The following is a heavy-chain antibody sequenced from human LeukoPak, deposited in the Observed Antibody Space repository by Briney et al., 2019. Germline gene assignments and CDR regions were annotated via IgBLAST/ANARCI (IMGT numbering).Heavy chain of an antibody. V-gene: IGHV4-59*08. CDR3: AGCRGGGWQNYFDT. D-gene: IGHD2-15*01. J-gene: IGHJ5*02. CDR1: GGSFSSYY. Sequence: SGTLSLTCTVPGGSFSSYYWSWLRPPPGKELEGIGYTSYSGSTNYNPSLKSRFTISVDTSKNQFSLKLSSVTAADTAVYYCAGCRGGGWQNYFDTWGQGTLVTVSS. CDR2: TSYSGST.